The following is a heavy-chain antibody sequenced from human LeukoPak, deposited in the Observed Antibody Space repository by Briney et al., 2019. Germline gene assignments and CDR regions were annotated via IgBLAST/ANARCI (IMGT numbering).Heavy chain of an antibody. J-gene: IGHJ4*02. D-gene: IGHD1-1*01. V-gene: IGHV1-18*03. CDR1: GYTFSIYG. CDR2: ITTYNGKT. CDR3: ATDLRGNVHFDY. Sequence: ASVKVSCKASGYTFSIYGINWVRQAPGQGLEGMGRITTYNGKTHHAQKFQGRVTMTTDTSTNTAFMELRSLRSDDVALYYCATDLRGNVHFDYWGQGTLVTVSS.